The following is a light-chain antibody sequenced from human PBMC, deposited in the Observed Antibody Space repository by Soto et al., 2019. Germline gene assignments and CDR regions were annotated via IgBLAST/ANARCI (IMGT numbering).Light chain of an antibody. CDR3: LSYTSSDTYV. V-gene: IGLV2-14*01. J-gene: IGLJ1*01. CDR1: STDVGGYKY. Sequence: QSVLTQPASVSGSPGQSITISCTGTSTDVGGYKYVSWYQQHPGKAPKFMIYDVTSRPSGISNRFSGSKSGNTAFLIISGLQAEDEADYYCLSYTSSDTYVLGTGTKVTV. CDR2: DVT.